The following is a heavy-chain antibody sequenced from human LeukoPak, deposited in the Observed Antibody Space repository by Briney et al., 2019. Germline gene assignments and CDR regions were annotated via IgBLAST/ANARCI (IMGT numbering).Heavy chain of an antibody. V-gene: IGHV3-33*01. CDR3: ARDMHVHYFDY. Sequence: GRSLRLSCAASGFTFRTYGMHWVRQAPGKGLEWVAFTWNDGSNKYYVDSVKGRFTISRDNSDNTLYLQMSSLRDEDTAVYYCARDMHVHYFDYWGRGTLVTVSS. J-gene: IGHJ4*02. CDR2: TWNDGSNK. D-gene: IGHD2-2*01. CDR1: GFTFRTYG.